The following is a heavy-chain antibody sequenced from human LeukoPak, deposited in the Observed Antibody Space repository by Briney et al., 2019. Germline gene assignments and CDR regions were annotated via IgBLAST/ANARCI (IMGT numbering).Heavy chain of an antibody. D-gene: IGHD3-3*01. V-gene: IGHV4-34*01. CDR1: GGSFSGYY. CDR2: INHSGST. J-gene: IGHJ4*02. CDR3: ASGNRYYDFWSGSGTNYFDY. Sequence: SETLSLTCAVYGGSFSGYYWSWIRQPPGKGLEWIGEINHSGSTNYNPSLKSRVTISVDTSKNQFSLKLSSVTAADTAVYYCASGNRYYDFWSGSGTNYFDYWGQGTLVTVSS.